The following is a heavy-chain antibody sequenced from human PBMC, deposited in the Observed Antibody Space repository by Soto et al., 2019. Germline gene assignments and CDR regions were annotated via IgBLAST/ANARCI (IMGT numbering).Heavy chain of an antibody. V-gene: IGHV1-18*01. J-gene: IGHJ3*02. CDR2: ISAYNGNT. Sequence: ASVKVSCKASGYTFASYGISWVRQAPGQGLEWMGWISAYNGNTNYAQKLQGRVTMTTDTSTSTAYMELRSLRSDDTAVYYCARVGAWLQYLPPPDAFDIWGQGTMVTVSS. D-gene: IGHD4-4*01. CDR1: GYTFASYG. CDR3: ARVGAWLQYLPPPDAFDI.